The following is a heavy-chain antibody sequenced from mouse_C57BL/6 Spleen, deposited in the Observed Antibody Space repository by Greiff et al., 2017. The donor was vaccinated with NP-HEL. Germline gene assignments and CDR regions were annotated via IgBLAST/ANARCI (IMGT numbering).Heavy chain of an antibody. V-gene: IGHV1-47*01. CDR2: FHPYNDDT. Sequence: VKLQESGAELVKPGASVKMSCKASGYTFTTYPIEWMKQNHGKSLEWIGNFHPYNDDTKYNEKFKGKATLTVEKSSSTVYLELSRLTSDDSAVYYCARGGSSYDYYAMDYWGQGTSVTVSS. D-gene: IGHD1-1*01. J-gene: IGHJ4*01. CDR3: ARGGSSYDYYAMDY. CDR1: GYTFTTYP.